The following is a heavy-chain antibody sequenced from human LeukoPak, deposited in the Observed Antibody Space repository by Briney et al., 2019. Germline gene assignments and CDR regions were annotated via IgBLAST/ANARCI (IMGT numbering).Heavy chain of an antibody. V-gene: IGHV4-30-2*01. D-gene: IGHD3-10*01. Sequence: PSETLSLTCAVSGGSISSGGYSWSCIRQPPGKGLEWIGYIYHSGSTYYNPSLKSRVTISVDRSKNQFSLKLSSVTAADTAVYYCARVGASGEIDYWGQGTLVTVSS. J-gene: IGHJ4*02. CDR1: GGSISSGGYS. CDR3: ARVGASGEIDY. CDR2: IYHSGST.